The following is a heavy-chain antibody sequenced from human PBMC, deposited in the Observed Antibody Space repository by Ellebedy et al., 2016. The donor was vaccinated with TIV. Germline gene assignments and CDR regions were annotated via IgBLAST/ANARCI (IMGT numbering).Heavy chain of an antibody. V-gene: IGHV3-49*03. CDR2: ITSKSYGGTV. CDR1: GFTFGDYA. J-gene: IGHJ4*01. CDR3: SRALGVVVGSWYFDF. D-gene: IGHD2-2*01. Sequence: PGGSLRLSCTASGFTFGDYAMSWFRQAPGKGPEWVGFITSKSYGGTVEYAASVRGRFIISRDDSKSIVYLQMNSLETEDTAVYYCSRALGVVVGSWYFDFWGHGTLVTVSS.